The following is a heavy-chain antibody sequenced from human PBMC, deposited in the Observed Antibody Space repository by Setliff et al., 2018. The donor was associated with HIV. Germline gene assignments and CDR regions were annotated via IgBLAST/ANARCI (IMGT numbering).Heavy chain of an antibody. D-gene: IGHD6-19*01. Sequence: SETLSLTCAVYGGSFSAYYWSWIRQPPGKGLEWIGEINYSGGINYIPSLKSRVTISVDTSKNQFSLKPSSVSAADTAVYYCARGRGWYGYWGQGTVVTVSS. CDR3: ARGRGWYGY. CDR1: GGSFSAYY. J-gene: IGHJ4*02. CDR2: INYSGGI. V-gene: IGHV4-34*01.